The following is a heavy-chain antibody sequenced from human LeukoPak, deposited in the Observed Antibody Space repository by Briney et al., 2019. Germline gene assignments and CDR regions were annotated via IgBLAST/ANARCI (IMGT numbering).Heavy chain of an antibody. CDR2: ISGSGGSA. D-gene: IGHD5-18*01. CDR1: GFTFSRYA. Sequence: GSLRLSCAASGFTFSRYAMTWVRQAPGKGLEWVSAISGSGGSAFYADSVKGRFTISRDNSKNTLYLQMNSLRAEDTAVYYCAKGGPWIHNYYYYMDVWGKGTTVTVSS. V-gene: IGHV3-23*01. J-gene: IGHJ6*03. CDR3: AKGGPWIHNYYYYMDV.